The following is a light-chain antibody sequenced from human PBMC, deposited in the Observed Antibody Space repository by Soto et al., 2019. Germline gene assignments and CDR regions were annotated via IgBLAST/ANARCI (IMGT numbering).Light chain of an antibody. V-gene: IGKV1D-13*01. CDR3: QQFNNYLIT. J-gene: IGKJ5*01. CDR1: QGISSA. Sequence: ASQLAQAPSSLSASVGDIVTISCRASQGISSALAWYQQKPGKAPKLLIYGASSLESGVPSRFSGSGSGTDFTLTISSLQPEDVATYYCQQFNNYLITFGQGTRLEIK. CDR2: GAS.